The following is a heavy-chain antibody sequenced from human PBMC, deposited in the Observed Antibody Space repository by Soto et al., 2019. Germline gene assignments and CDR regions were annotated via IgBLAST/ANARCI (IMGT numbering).Heavy chain of an antibody. CDR3: ATRDPGHY. Sequence: QVQLVQSGAEVKKPGASVKVSCKASGYTFTTYYMHWVRQAPGQGIEWMGIISPDCGRTSYAKKFQGRVNMNRDTSTSTVYMELSSLRSEDTAVYYCATRDPGHYWGQGTLVTVSS. CDR1: GYTFTTYY. V-gene: IGHV1-46*01. CDR2: ISPDCGRT. J-gene: IGHJ4*02.